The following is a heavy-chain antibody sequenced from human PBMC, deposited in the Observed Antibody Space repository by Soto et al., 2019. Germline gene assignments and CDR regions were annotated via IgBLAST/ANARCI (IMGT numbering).Heavy chain of an antibody. CDR2: ISAYNGNT. Sequence: GASVKVSCKASGYTFTSYGISWVRQAPGQGLEWMGWISAYNGNTNYAQKLQGRVTMTTDTSTSTAYMELRSLRSDDTAVYYCARTGYSSGWYVWFDPWGQGTLVTVSS. CDR1: GYTFTSYG. CDR3: ARTGYSSGWYVWFDP. D-gene: IGHD6-19*01. V-gene: IGHV1-18*01. J-gene: IGHJ5*02.